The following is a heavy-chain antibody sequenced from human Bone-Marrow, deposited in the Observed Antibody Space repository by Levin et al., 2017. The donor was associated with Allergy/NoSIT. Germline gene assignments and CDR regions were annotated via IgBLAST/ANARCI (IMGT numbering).Heavy chain of an antibody. D-gene: IGHD5-24*01. CDR1: GFPFSSHW. CDR3: AREKWLQGDYFDY. V-gene: IGHV3-74*01. J-gene: IGHJ4*02. CDR2: IKSDGSHT. Sequence: GGSLRLSCAASGFPFSSHWMHWIRQVPGKGLVWVSRIKSDGSHTNYADSVKGRFTISRDNAKNTLFLQMNSLSAEDTAVYYCAREKWLQGDYFDYWGQGTPVTVSS.